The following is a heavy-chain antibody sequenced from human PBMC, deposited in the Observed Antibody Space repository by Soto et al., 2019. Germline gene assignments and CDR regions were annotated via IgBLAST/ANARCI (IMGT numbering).Heavy chain of an antibody. V-gene: IGHV3-23*01. Sequence: PGGSLRLSCAASGFSFSSYAMSWVRQAPPQGLEWVSSISTRGGRTYYADSVKGRFTISRDNSKNTLYLQMNSLRAEDTAVYYCAKENNWNYDYWGQGTLVTVSS. CDR1: GFSFSSYA. D-gene: IGHD1-7*01. CDR3: AKENNWNYDY. CDR2: ISTRGGRT. J-gene: IGHJ4*02.